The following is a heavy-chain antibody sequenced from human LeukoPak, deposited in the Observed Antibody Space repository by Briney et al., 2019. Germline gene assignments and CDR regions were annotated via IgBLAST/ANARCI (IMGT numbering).Heavy chain of an antibody. Sequence: GGSLRPSCAGSGFTFSSNSMNWVRQAPGKGLEWVSSISSSSSSIFYAESVKGRFTISRDNAKRSLYLEMNSLRAEDTAVYYCARDRGAFWYDTSGFAFDIWGQGTMVTVSS. D-gene: IGHD3-22*01. CDR1: GFTFSSNS. CDR2: ISSSSSSI. V-gene: IGHV3-21*01. J-gene: IGHJ3*02. CDR3: ARDRGAFWYDTSGFAFDI.